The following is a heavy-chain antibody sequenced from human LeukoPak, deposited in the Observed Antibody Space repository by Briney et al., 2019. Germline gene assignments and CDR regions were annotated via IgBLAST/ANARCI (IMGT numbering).Heavy chain of an antibody. CDR2: IYSGGTT. V-gene: IGHV3-66*01. J-gene: IGHJ4*02. CDR3: ARVDTAMDLDY. CDR1: GFTVSSNY. Sequence: GGSLRLSCAASGFTVSSNYMSWVRQAPGKGLEWVSVIYSGGTTYYADSVKGRFTISRDNSENTLYLQMNSLRAEDTAVYYCARVDTAMDLDYWGQGTLVTVSS. D-gene: IGHD5-18*01.